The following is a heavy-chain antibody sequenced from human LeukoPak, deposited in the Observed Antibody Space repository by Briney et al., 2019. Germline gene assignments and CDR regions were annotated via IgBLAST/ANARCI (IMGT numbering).Heavy chain of an antibody. CDR2: INHSGRT. D-gene: IGHD3-10*01. CDR3: ARAANMVRGVMAWFDP. CDR1: GGSFSGYY. Sequence: SETLSLTCAVYGGSFSGYYWSWIRQPPGKGLEWIGEINHSGRTNYNPSLKSRVTISVDTSKNQFSLKLSSVTAADTAVYYCARAANMVRGVMAWFDPWGQGTLVTVSS. J-gene: IGHJ5*02. V-gene: IGHV4-34*01.